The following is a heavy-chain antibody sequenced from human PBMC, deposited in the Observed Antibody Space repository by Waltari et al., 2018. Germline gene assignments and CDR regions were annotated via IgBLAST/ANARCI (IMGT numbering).Heavy chain of an antibody. CDR1: GYSISSGYY. CDR2: IYHSGST. V-gene: IGHV4-38-2*01. Sequence: QVQLQESGPGLVKPSETLSLTCAVSGYSISSGYYWGWIRQPPGKGLEWIGSIYHSGSTYYNPSLKSRVTIAVDTSKNQFSLKLSSVTAADTAVYYCARSPAPYFDYWGQGTLVTVSS. CDR3: ARSPAPYFDY. J-gene: IGHJ4*02.